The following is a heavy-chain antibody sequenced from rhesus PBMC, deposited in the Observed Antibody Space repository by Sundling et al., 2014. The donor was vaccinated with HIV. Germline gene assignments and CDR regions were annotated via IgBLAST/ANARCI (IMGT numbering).Heavy chain of an antibody. Sequence: DVQLVESGGGLVKPGGSLRLSCVASGFTFSSYVMHWVRQAPGKGLEWVSVISESGGILYYADSVKGRFTISRDNAKDSLFLQMNSLRAEDTALYYCTRDGGYCSGGVCYLYYFDFWGQGVLVTVSS. D-gene: IGHD2-8*01. CDR3: TRDGGYCSGGVCYLYYFDF. J-gene: IGHJ4*01. V-gene: IGHV3-100*01. CDR2: ISESGGIL. CDR1: GFTFSSYV.